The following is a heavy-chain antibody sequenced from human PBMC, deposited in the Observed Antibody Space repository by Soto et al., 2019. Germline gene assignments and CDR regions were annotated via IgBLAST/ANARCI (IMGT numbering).Heavy chain of an antibody. Sequence: GSLILSCASSGFTFSSYGMHLVRQAPGKGLQWVAVIWSDGRNKYYSDSVKGRFTISRDNSKNTLYLQMNSLRAEDTAVYYCARGGGYPFWGQGTLVTVSA. V-gene: IGHV3-33*01. D-gene: IGHD5-12*01. J-gene: IGHJ4*02. CDR2: IWSDGRNK. CDR3: ARGGGYPF. CDR1: GFTFSSYG.